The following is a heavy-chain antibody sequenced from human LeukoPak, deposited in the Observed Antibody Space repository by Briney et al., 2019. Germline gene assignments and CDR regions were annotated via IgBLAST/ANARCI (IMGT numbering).Heavy chain of an antibody. CDR2: ISSSGSTI. D-gene: IGHD6-13*01. Sequence: GGSLRLSCAASGFTFSDYYMSWIRQAPGKGLEWVSYISSSGSTIYYADSVKGRFTISRDNAKNSLYLQMNSLRAEDTAVYYCARETGYSSSWYFGLDYYYGMTSGAKGPRSPSP. V-gene: IGHV3-11*01. CDR1: GFTFSDYY. J-gene: IGHJ6*02. CDR3: ARETGYSSSWYFGLDYYYGMTS.